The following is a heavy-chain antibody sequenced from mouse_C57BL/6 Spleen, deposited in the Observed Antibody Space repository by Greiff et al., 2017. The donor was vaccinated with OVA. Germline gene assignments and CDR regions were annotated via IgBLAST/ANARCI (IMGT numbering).Heavy chain of an antibody. V-gene: IGHV5-4*01. CDR2: ISDGGSYT. CDR1: GFTFSSYA. J-gene: IGHJ4*01. D-gene: IGHD2-5*01. Sequence: EVKLMESGGGLVKPGGSLKLSCAASGFTFSSYAMSWVRQTPEKRLEWVATISDGGSYTYYPDNVKGRFTISRDNAKNNLYLQMSHLKSEDTAMYYCARDHSNYVDYAMDYWGQGTSVTVSS. CDR3: ARDHSNYVDYAMDY.